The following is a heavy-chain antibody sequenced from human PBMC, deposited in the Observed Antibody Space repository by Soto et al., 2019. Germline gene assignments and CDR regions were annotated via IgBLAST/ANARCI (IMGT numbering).Heavy chain of an antibody. Sequence: PSETLSLTCTVAGGSISSGGYYWSWIRQHPGKGLEWIGYIYYSGSTYYNPSLKSRVTISVDTSKNQFSLKLSSVTAADTAVYYCAREVETVPGYYYYMDVWGKGTTVTVSS. CDR1: GGSISSGGYY. CDR2: IYYSGST. CDR3: AREVETVPGYYYYMDV. V-gene: IGHV4-31*03. D-gene: IGHD2-15*01. J-gene: IGHJ6*03.